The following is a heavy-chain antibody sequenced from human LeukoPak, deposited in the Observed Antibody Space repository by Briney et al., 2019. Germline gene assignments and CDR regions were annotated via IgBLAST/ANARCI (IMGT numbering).Heavy chain of an antibody. Sequence: ASVKVSCKASGYTFTSYGISWVRQAPGQGLEWMGWISAYNGNTNYAQKLQGRVTMTTDTSTSTAYMELRSLRPDDTAVYYSARNQLDTSYYYYGMDVWGQGTTVTVSS. D-gene: IGHD1-1*01. CDR3: ARNQLDTSYYYYGMDV. J-gene: IGHJ6*02. CDR1: GYTFTSYG. V-gene: IGHV1-18*01. CDR2: ISAYNGNT.